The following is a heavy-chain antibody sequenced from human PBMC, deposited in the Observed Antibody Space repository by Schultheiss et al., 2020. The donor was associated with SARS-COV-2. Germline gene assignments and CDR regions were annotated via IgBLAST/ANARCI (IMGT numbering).Heavy chain of an antibody. J-gene: IGHJ4*02. CDR2: ISSSGSTI. Sequence: GESLKISCVASGFTFSSYSMNWVRQAPGKGLEWVSYISSSGSTIYYADSVKGRFTISRDNAKNSLYLQMNSLRAEDTAVYYCARDMGATTVLDYWGQGTLVTVSS. D-gene: IGHD1-26*01. V-gene: IGHV3-48*04. CDR3: ARDMGATTVLDY. CDR1: GFTFSSYS.